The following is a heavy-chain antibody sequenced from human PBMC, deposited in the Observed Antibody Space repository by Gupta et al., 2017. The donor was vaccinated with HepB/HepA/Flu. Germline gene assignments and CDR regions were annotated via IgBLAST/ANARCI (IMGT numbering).Heavy chain of an antibody. CDR2: VYWDDEK. CDR3: THSLVGMSENPESKEWTDFDD. CDR1: GFSLTTSGVG. D-gene: IGHD1-26*01. Sequence: QITLKESGPTLVKPTQTLTLTCTFSGFSLTTSGVGVGWIRQPPGKALEWLAIVYWDDEKRYRPSLQSRLTITKDTSNNHVVLTMTDMAPVDTATYFCTHSLVGMSENPESKEWTDFDDWGQGTLVTVSS. J-gene: IGHJ4*02. V-gene: IGHV2-5*02.